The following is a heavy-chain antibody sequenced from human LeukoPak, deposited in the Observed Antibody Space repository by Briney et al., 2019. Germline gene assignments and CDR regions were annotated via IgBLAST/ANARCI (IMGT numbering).Heavy chain of an antibody. Sequence: PGGSLRLSCAASGFTFGSYAMSWVRQAPGKGLEWVSAISGSGGSTYYADSVKGRFTISRDNSKNTLYLQMNSLRAEDTAVYYCAKDPIVVVPAAGNYWGQGTLVTVSS. CDR2: ISGSGGST. D-gene: IGHD2-2*01. V-gene: IGHV3-23*01. J-gene: IGHJ4*02. CDR3: AKDPIVVVPAAGNY. CDR1: GFTFGSYA.